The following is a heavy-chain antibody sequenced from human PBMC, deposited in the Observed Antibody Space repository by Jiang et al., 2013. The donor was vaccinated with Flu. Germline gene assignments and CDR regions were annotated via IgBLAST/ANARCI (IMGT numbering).Heavy chain of an antibody. CDR1: GGSISPYY. J-gene: IGHJ4*02. Sequence: LLKPSETLSLTCTVSGGSISPYYWTWIRQPPGKGLEWIGYVYYTGTTNYNPSLESRVTISIDTSKNQFSLSLISVTAADTAIYYCAKNRFDNDYWGQGTLVAVSS. D-gene: IGHD2/OR15-2a*01. CDR2: VYYTGTT. CDR3: AKNRFDNDY. V-gene: IGHV4-59*01.